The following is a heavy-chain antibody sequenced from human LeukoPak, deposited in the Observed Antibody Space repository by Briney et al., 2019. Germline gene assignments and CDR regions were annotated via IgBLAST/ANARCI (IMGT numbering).Heavy chain of an antibody. V-gene: IGHV5-51*01. D-gene: IGHD6-19*01. J-gene: IGHJ4*02. CDR1: GYSFTSYW. Sequence: GESLKISCKGSGYSFTSYWIGWVRQIPGKGLEWMGIIYPGDSDTRYSPSFQGQVTISADKSISTAYLQWSSLKASDTAMYYCAGPSGYSSGWYSTDYWGQGTLVTVSS. CDR3: AGPSGYSSGWYSTDY. CDR2: IYPGDSDT.